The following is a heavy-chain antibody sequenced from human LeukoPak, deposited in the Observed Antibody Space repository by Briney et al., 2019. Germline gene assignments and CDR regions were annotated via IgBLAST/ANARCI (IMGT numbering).Heavy chain of an antibody. J-gene: IGHJ4*02. CDR2: IYYSGST. CDR3: AREWSSSGFDY. V-gene: IGHV4-59*01. CDR1: GGSISSNY. Sequence: SETLSLTCTVPGGSISSNYWSWIRQPPGKGLEWIGYIYYSGSTNYNPSLKSRVTISVDTSKNQFSLRLSSVTAADTAVYYCAREWSSSGFDYWGQGTLVTVSS. D-gene: IGHD6-19*01.